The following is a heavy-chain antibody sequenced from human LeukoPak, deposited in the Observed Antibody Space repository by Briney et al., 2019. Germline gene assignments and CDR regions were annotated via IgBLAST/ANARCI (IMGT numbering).Heavy chain of an antibody. CDR1: GFTFSSYA. D-gene: IGHD3-22*01. Sequence: GRSLRLSCAASGFTFSSYAMHWVRQAPGKGLEWVALISYDGTNKFYEDSVKGRFTISRDNSKNTLYLQVNSLKAEDTAVYYCARDLTGWGESSGYSDYWGQGTLVTVSS. CDR3: ARDLTGWGESSGYSDY. J-gene: IGHJ4*02. V-gene: IGHV3-30*01. CDR2: ISYDGTNK.